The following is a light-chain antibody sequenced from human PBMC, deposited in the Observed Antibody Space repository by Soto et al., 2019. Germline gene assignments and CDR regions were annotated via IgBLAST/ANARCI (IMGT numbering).Light chain of an antibody. CDR1: DHSSTY. J-gene: IGKJ4*01. CDR2: DAS. Sequence: EILLTQSPAPLSLFPGERATLSCRASDHSSTYIAWYQHKSGQAPRLLIYDASNRATGVPARFSGSGSGTDFTLTISSLEPGDSAVYYCQQRADLRVTFGGGTKVEIK. V-gene: IGKV3-11*01. CDR3: QQRADLRVT.